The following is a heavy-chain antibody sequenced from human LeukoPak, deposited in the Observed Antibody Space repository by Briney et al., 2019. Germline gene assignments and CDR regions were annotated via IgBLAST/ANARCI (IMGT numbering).Heavy chain of an antibody. J-gene: IGHJ4*02. CDR1: GGSISSYY. V-gene: IGHV4-59*01. CDR3: ARGSTQYSSGPFDY. CDR2: IYYSGST. Sequence: PSETLSLTCTVSGGSISSYYWSWIRQPPGKGLEWIGYIYYSGSTNYNPSLKSRVTISVDTSKNQFSLKLSSVTAADTAVYYCARGSTQYSSGPFDYWGQGTLVTVSS. D-gene: IGHD6-19*01.